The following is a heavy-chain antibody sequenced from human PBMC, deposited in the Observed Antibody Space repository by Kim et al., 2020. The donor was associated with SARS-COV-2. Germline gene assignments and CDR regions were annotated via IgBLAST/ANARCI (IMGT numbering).Heavy chain of an antibody. CDR2: AYYSGNT. CDR1: GGSLSSSSYY. J-gene: IGHJ6*03. D-gene: IGHD6-19*01. Sequence: SETLSLTCTVSGGSLSSSSYYWGWIRQPPGKGLEWIGTAYYSGNTYYNPSLKSRVTISVDTSKNQFSLKLGSVTAADTAVYYCARHQWYSSGWYVAFYYYYMGVGCKGTTVNVSS. CDR3: ARHQWYSSGWYVAFYYYYMGV. V-gene: IGHV4-39*01.